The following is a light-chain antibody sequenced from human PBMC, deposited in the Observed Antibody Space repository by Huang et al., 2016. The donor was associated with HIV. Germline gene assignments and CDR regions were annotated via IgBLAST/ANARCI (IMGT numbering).Light chain of an antibody. Sequence: EVMLTQSPSILSLSLGGTGTISCKASQSVGSYVAWYQQRPGQSPRLLLDDTSNRAAGIPNRFRGSGYGTDFTLTISGLESGDLGVFYCQQRSTWPLTFGGGTKVE. CDR3: QQRSTWPLT. J-gene: IGKJ4*01. CDR2: DTS. CDR1: QSVGSY. V-gene: IGKV3-11*01.